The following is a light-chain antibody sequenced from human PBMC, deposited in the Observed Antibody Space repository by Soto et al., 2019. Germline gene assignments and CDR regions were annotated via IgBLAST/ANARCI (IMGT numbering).Light chain of an antibody. CDR3: QTWGTGIPWV. J-gene: IGLJ3*02. Sequence: QPVLTQSPSASASLGASVKLTCTLSSGHSSYAIAWHQQQPEKGPRYLMKLNSDGSHSKGDGIPDRFSGSSSGAERYLTISSLQSEDDADYYCQTWGTGIPWVFGGGTKLTVL. CDR1: SGHSSYA. CDR2: LNSDGSH. V-gene: IGLV4-69*01.